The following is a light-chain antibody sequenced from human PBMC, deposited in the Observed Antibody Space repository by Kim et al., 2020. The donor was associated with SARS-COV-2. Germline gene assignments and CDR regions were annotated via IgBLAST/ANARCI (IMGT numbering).Light chain of an antibody. CDR3: QQANSCLLT. V-gene: IGKV1-12*01. J-gene: IGKJ4*01. CDR2: PAS. CDR1: QGIGSW. Sequence: DIQMTQSPSSVSASVGERVTMTCRASQGIGSWLAWYQQKPGKAPKLLIYPASSLQSGVPSRFSGSGSGTEFTLTISSLQPEDVAVYYCQQANSCLLTFARGTKVEIK.